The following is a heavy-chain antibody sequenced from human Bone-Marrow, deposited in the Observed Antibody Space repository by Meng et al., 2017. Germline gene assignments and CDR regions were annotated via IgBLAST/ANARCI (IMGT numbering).Heavy chain of an antibody. CDR1: GVSFSGSH. J-gene: IGHJ3*02. Sequence: GESLKISCVVSGVSFSGSHIHWVRQTSEKGLEWIGRIETKYSSYATSYAASVRGRFTISREDSINTAYLQMNSLKTEDTALYYCTIYTSGHIWGQGKRV. V-gene: IGHV3-73*01. D-gene: IGHD6-19*01. CDR2: IETKYSSYAT. CDR3: TIYTSGHI.